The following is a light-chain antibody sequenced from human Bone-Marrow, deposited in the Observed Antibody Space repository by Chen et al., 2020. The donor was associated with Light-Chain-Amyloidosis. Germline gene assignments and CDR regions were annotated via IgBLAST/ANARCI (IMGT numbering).Light chain of an antibody. CDR1: TSDIGTYDF. Sequence: QSALTQPASVSGSPGQSITISCTGTTSDIGTYDFVSWYQQFPDRAPKLIIFNITVRPSGTSPRFSGYKSGNMASLTVSGLQPDVEGVCVCASYAKGEIVVFGGGSTLTV. CDR3: ASYAKGEIVV. CDR2: NIT. V-gene: IGLV2-23*02. J-gene: IGLJ2*01.